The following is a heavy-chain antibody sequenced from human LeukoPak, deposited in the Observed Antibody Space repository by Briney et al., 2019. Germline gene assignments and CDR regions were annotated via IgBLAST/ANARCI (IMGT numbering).Heavy chain of an antibody. J-gene: IGHJ4*02. V-gene: IGHV4-30-4*01. Sequence: AQTLSLTCTVSGGSISSGDYYWSWIRQPPGKGLEWIGYIYYSGSTYYNPSLKSRVTISVDTSKNQFSLKLSSVTAADTAVYYCARSLISFGALDYRGQGTLVTVSS. CDR3: ARSLISFGALDY. CDR1: GGSISSGDYY. CDR2: IYYSGST. D-gene: IGHD2/OR15-2a*01.